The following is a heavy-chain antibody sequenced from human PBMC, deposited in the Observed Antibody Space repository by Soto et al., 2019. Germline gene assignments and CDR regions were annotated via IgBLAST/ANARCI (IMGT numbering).Heavy chain of an antibody. D-gene: IGHD2-15*01. V-gene: IGHV4-39*01. J-gene: IGHJ4*02. Sequence: SETLSLTCTVSGISVSTSDYYWGWVRQPPGKGLDWIGNIYYSGSTFYNPSLRSRVTLSVDTSKNQFSLRLNCVTVADTAVYFCAGFVVPASRNSDFDYWGQGTLVTVSS. CDR3: AGFVVPASRNSDFDY. CDR1: GISVSTSDYY. CDR2: IYYSGST.